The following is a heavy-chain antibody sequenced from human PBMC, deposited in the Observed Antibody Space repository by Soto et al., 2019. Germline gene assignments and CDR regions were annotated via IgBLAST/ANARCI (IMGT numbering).Heavy chain of an antibody. CDR2: INPNSGGT. D-gene: IGHD5-18*01. CDR3: ARVLGYSYEYYCGMDV. J-gene: IGHJ6*02. CDR1: GYTFTGYY. Sequence: DSVKVYCKASGYTFTGYYMHWVRRAPGQGLEWMGWINPNSGGTNYAQKFQGRVTMTRDTSISTAYMELSRLRSDDTAVYYCARVLGYSYEYYCGMDVWGPGTTVTGSS. V-gene: IGHV1-2*02.